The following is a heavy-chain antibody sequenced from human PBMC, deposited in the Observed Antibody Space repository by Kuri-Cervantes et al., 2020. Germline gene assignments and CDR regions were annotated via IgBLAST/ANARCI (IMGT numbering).Heavy chain of an antibody. Sequence: ASVKVSCKASGYTFTSYGISWVRQAPGKGLEWMGGFDPEDGETIYAQKFQGRVTMTEDTSTDTAYMELSSLRSEDTAVYYCATLYPGYYYMDVWGKGTTVTASS. CDR1: GYTFTSYG. CDR3: ATLYPGYYYMDV. CDR2: FDPEDGET. V-gene: IGHV1-24*01. J-gene: IGHJ6*03.